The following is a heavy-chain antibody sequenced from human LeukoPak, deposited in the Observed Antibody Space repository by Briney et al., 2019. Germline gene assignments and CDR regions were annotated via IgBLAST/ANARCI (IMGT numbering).Heavy chain of an antibody. V-gene: IGHV1-24*01. D-gene: IGHD2-2*01. CDR2: FDPEDGET. CDR1: GYTLTELS. J-gene: IGHJ4*02. Sequence: ASVKVSCKVSGYTLTELSMHWVRQAPGKGLEWMGGFDPEDGETIYAQKFRGRVTMTTDTSTSTAYMELRSLRSDDTAVYYCARGMAMPSPDYWGQGTLVTVSS. CDR3: ARGMAMPSPDY.